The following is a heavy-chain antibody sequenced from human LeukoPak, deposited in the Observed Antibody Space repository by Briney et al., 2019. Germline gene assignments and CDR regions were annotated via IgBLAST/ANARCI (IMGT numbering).Heavy chain of an antibody. CDR2: IYPGDSDT. CDR3: ARHNYCSSTSCYPSPYYYYYMDV. J-gene: IGHJ6*03. CDR1: GYSYTSYW. D-gene: IGHD2-2*01. V-gene: IGHV5-51*01. Sequence: GESLKISCKGSGYSYTSYWIGWVRQMPGKGQEWMGIIYPGDSDTRYSPSFQGQVTISADKSISTAYLQWSSLKASDTAMYYCARHNYCSSTSCYPSPYYYYYMDVWGKGTTVTVSS.